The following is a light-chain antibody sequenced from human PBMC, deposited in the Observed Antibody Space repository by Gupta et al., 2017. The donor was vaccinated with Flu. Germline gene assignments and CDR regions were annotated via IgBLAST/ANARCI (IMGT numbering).Light chain of an antibody. Sequence: EVVMTQSPATLSVSPGERATLSCRASQSISSNLAWYQQKPGQAPRLLIYGASTRATGIPARFSGXGSXTEFTLXSSSRPYEDFEVYYCQQYTNWLFGXGTKVEIK. CDR2: GAS. V-gene: IGKV3-15*01. CDR1: QSISSN. J-gene: IGKJ4*01. CDR3: QQYTNWL.